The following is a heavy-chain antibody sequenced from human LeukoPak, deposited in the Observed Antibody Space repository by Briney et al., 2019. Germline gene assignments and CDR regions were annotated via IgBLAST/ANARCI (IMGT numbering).Heavy chain of an antibody. V-gene: IGHV3-11*01. D-gene: IGHD1-26*01. CDR3: TRVVLVGTTYSYFDY. CDR2: ISSSGTTI. Sequence: GGSLRLSCAASGFIFSDYYMSWIRQAPGKGLEWVSYISSSGTTIYYADSVKGRFTISRDNAKNSLYLQMNSLRAEDTAVYYCTRVVLVGTTYSYFDYWGQGTLVTVSS. J-gene: IGHJ4*02. CDR1: GFIFSDYY.